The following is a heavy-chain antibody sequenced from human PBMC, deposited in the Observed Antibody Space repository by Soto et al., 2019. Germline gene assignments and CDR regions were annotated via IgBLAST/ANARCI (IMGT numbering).Heavy chain of an antibody. CDR3: ARREPAPGG. V-gene: IGHV1-2*02. D-gene: IGHD1-26*01. CDR1: GYTFTNYY. CDR2: INPNSGGT. J-gene: IGHJ4*02. Sequence: GASVKVSCKASGYTFTNYYMHWVRQAPGQGLEWMGWINPNSGGTNYARKFQGRVTMTRDTSISTAYMELSRLTSDDTAVYYCARREPAPGGWGQGTLVTVSS.